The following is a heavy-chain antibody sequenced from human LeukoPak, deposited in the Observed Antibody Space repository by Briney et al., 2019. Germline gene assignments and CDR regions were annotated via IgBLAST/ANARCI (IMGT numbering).Heavy chain of an antibody. J-gene: IGHJ6*03. CDR3: AIGYSNYMDV. D-gene: IGHD1-14*01. CDR1: GFTFSSYG. V-gene: IGHV3-21*01. Sequence: GGTLRLSCAASGFTFSSYGMNWVRQAPGKGLEWVSCISSSSSYIYYADSVKGRFTISRDNAKNSLHLQMNSLRVEDTAVYYCAIGYSNYMDVWGKGTTVTISS. CDR2: ISSSSSYI.